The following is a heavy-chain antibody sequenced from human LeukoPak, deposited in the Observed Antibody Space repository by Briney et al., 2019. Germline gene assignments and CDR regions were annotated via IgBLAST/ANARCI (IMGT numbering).Heavy chain of an antibody. CDR1: GGSFSGYY. Sequence: SETLSLTCAVYGGSFSGYYWSWIPQPPGKGLEWIGEINHSGSTNYNPSLKSRVTISVDTSKNQFSLKLSSVTAADTAVYYCATIAAAGTFSFRYYYYYMDVWGKGTTVTVSS. D-gene: IGHD6-13*01. V-gene: IGHV4-34*01. CDR3: ATIAAAGTFSFRYYYYYMDV. CDR2: INHSGST. J-gene: IGHJ6*03.